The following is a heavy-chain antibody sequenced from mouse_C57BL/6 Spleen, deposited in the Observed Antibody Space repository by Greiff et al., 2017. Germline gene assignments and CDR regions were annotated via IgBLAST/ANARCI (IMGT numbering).Heavy chain of an antibody. V-gene: IGHV1-59*01. CDR2: IDPSDSYT. CDR3: ARKHGSSSHFDD. Sequence: QVQLKQPGAELVRPGTSVKLSCKASGYTFTSYWMHWVKQRPGQGLEWIGVIDPSDSYTNYTQKFKGKATLTVDTSSSTAYMQLSSLTSEDSAVYYCARKHGSSSHFDDWGKGTTLTVSS. CDR1: GYTFTSYW. D-gene: IGHD1-1*01. J-gene: IGHJ2*01.